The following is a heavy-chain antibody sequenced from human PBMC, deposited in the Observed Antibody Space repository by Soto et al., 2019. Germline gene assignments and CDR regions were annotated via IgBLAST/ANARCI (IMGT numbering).Heavy chain of an antibody. CDR3: IAAAGPIDY. CDR1: GGSISSSNW. V-gene: IGHV4-4*02. D-gene: IGHD6-13*01. Sequence: TLSLTCTVSGGSISSSNWWSWVRQPPGKGLEWIGEIYHSGSTNYNPSLKSRVTISVDKSKNQLSLKLNSVTAADMAVYYCIAAAGPIDYWGQGTLVTVSS. J-gene: IGHJ4*02. CDR2: IYHSGST.